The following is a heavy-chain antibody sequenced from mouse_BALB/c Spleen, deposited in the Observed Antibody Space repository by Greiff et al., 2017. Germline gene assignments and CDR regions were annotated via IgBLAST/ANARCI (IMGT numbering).Heavy chain of an antibody. Sequence: VQLQESGPDLVAPSQSLSITCTVSGFSLTSYGVHWVRQPPGKGLEWLVVIWSDGSTTYNSALKSRLSISKDNSKSQVFLKMNSLQTDDTAMYYCARHGWLLRGAGTGFAYWGQGTLVTVSA. J-gene: IGHJ3*01. CDR2: IWSDGST. D-gene: IGHD2-3*01. CDR3: ARHGWLLRGAGTGFAY. V-gene: IGHV2-6-2*01. CDR1: GFSLTSYG.